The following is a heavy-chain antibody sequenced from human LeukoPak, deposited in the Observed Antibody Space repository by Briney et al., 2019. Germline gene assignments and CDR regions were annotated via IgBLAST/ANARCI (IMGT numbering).Heavy chain of an antibody. CDR1: GDSVSSSNYY. Sequence: SETLSLTCTVSGDSVSSSNYYWAWIRQPPGKGLEWIGNIYYSGSTYYNPSLKSRLTTSVDTSKNQFSLKLTSVTAADTAVYYCARQRWELLLSDYWGQGTLVTVSS. D-gene: IGHD1-26*01. J-gene: IGHJ4*02. V-gene: IGHV4-39*01. CDR2: IYYSGST. CDR3: ARQRWELLLSDY.